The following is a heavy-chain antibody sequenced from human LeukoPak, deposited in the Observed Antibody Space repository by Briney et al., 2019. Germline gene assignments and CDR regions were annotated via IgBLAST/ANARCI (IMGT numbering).Heavy chain of an antibody. D-gene: IGHD4-11*01. CDR1: GFTFRSYG. Sequence: GGSLRLSCTASGFTFRSYGMHWVRQAPGKGLEWVAVISNDGNNKNYADSVKGRFTISRDNSKNTLYLQMNSLRPEDTAVCYCAKQGDSSGLDYWGQGTLVTVSS. V-gene: IGHV3-30*18. CDR2: ISNDGNNK. CDR3: AKQGDSSGLDY. J-gene: IGHJ4*02.